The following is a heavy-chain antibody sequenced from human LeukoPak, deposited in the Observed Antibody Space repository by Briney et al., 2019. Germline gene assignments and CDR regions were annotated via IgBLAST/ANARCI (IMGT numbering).Heavy chain of an antibody. CDR1: GGSLSGFY. D-gene: IGHD2-2*01. V-gene: IGHV4-34*01. CDR3: ARDLSISSTSCPSH. CDR2: INHSGNR. J-gene: IGHJ4*02. Sequence: SETLSLTCGVPGGSLSGFYWSWIRQSPGKGLEWIGEINHSGNRKSNPSLKNRVTISLDRSKNQFSLKLSSVTAADTAVYHCARDLSISSTSCPSHWGQGTLVTVSS.